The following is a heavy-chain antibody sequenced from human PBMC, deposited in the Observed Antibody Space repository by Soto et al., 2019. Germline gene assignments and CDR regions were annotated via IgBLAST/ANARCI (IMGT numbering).Heavy chain of an antibody. CDR3: ARALPGYYDSSGYYLPTHYYYGMDV. CDR2: INAGNGNT. J-gene: IGHJ6*02. V-gene: IGHV1-3*01. D-gene: IGHD3-22*01. CDR1: GYTFTSYA. Sequence: GASVKVSCKASGYTFTSYAMHWVRQAPRQRLEWMGWINAGNGNTKYSQKFQGRVTITRDTSASTAYMELSSLRSEDTAVYYCARALPGYYDSSGYYLPTHYYYGMDVWGQGTTVTVS.